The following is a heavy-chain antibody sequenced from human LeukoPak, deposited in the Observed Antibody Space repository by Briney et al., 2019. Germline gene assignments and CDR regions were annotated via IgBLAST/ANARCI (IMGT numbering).Heavy chain of an antibody. V-gene: IGHV1-2*02. CDR2: INPNSGDT. J-gene: IGHJ4*02. CDR3: ARGGNYGSGTYTAFDY. Sequence: ASVKVSCKASGYTFTGYYIHWVRQAPGQGLQWMGWINPNSGDTHFTQNFQGRVTMTMDTSITTAYMELSRLRSDDTAVYYCARGGNYGSGTYTAFDYWGQGALVTVSS. CDR1: GYTFTGYY. D-gene: IGHD3-10*01.